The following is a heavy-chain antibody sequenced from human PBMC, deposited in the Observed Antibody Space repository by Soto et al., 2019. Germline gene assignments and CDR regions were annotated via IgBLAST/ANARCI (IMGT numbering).Heavy chain of an antibody. Sequence: SVKVSCKASGGTFSSYTISWVRQALGQGLEWMGRIIPILGIANYAQKFQGRVTITADKSTSTAYMELSSLRSEDTAVYYCARVDIVVVVATNWFDPWGQGTLVTVSS. V-gene: IGHV1-69*02. D-gene: IGHD2-15*01. CDR3: ARVDIVVVVATNWFDP. J-gene: IGHJ5*02. CDR2: IIPILGIA. CDR1: GGTFSSYT.